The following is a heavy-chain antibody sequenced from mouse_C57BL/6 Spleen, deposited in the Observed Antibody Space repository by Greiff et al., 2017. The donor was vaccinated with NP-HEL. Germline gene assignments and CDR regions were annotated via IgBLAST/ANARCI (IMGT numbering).Heavy chain of an antibody. J-gene: IGHJ2*01. V-gene: IGHV1-69*01. D-gene: IGHD3-2*02. CDR1: GYTFTSYW. CDR2: IDPSDSYT. CDR3: ARCRTAQAFYYFDY. Sequence: QVQLQQPGAELVMPGASVKLSCKASGYTFTSYWMHWVKQRPGQGLEWIGEIDPSDSYTNYNQKFKGKSTLTVDKSSSTAYMQLSSLTSEDSAVYYCARCRTAQAFYYFDYWGQGTTLTVSS.